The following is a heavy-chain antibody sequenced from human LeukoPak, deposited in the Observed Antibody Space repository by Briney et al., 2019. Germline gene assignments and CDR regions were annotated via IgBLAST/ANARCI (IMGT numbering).Heavy chain of an antibody. V-gene: IGHV1-2*02. CDR1: GGTFSSYA. D-gene: IGHD3-9*01. Sequence: ASVKVSCKASGGTFSSYAISWVRQAPGQGLEWMGWINPNSGGTNYAQKFQGRVTMTRDTSISTAYMELSRLRSDDTAVYYCARGTDIGLDFDYWGQGTLVTVSS. J-gene: IGHJ4*02. CDR2: INPNSGGT. CDR3: ARGTDIGLDFDY.